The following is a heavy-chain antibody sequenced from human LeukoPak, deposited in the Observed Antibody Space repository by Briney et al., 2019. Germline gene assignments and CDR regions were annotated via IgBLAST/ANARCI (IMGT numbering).Heavy chain of an antibody. J-gene: IGHJ3*02. D-gene: IGHD4-11*01. CDR1: GYRFTSYW. V-gene: IGHV5-51*01. Sequence: GESLKISCQGSGYRFTSYWIGWARQLPGKGLEWMGIIYPGDSDTRYSPSFQGQVTISADKSISTAYLQWSSLKASDTAMYYCARHGGDYSDYGAFDIWGQGTMVTVSS. CDR2: IYPGDSDT. CDR3: ARHGGDYSDYGAFDI.